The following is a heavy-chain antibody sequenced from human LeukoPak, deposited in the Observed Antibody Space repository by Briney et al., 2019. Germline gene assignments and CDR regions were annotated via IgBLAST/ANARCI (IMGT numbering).Heavy chain of an antibody. D-gene: IGHD4/OR15-4a*01. Sequence: GGSLRLSCAASGFTFSTYGMSWVRQAPGKGLEWVSFIYSGTIHYSDSVKGRFTISRDNSKNTLYLQMNSLRAEDTAVYYCARRAGAYSHPYDYWGQGTLVTVSS. V-gene: IGHV3-53*01. CDR1: GFTFSTYG. J-gene: IGHJ4*02. CDR2: IYSGTI. CDR3: ARRAGAYSHPYDY.